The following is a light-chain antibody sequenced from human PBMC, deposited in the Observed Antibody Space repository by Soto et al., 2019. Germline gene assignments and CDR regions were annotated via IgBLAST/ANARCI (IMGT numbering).Light chain of an antibody. CDR2: GAS. CDR3: QQYKHWPRT. CDR1: QSVSSN. J-gene: IGKJ1*01. V-gene: IGKV3-15*01. Sequence: EVVMTQSPATLSVSPGERATLSCRASQSVSSNLTWYEQKPGQAPRLLIYGASTRATGIPDRFSGSGSGTVFPLAISSLQYEDVAVYYCQQYKHWPRTFGQGTKVEI.